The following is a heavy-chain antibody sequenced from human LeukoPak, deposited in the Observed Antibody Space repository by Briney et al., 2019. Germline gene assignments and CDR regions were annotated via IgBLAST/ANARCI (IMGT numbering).Heavy chain of an antibody. V-gene: IGHV3-30*03. CDR2: ISYDGNNK. J-gene: IGHJ3*02. D-gene: IGHD5-12*01. CDR3: ARDPLDISRWTNAFDI. Sequence: GGSLRPSCVISGYTFTHYGFHWVRQAPGKAPEWVAFISYDGNNKYEDSVKGRFTISRDNSKSTLHLRMNGLRAEDTAVYYCARDPLDISRWTNAFDIWGQGTTVIVS. CDR1: GYTFTHYG.